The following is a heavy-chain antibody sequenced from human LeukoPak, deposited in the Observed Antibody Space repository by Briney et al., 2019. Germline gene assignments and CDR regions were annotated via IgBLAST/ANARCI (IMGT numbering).Heavy chain of an antibody. J-gene: IGHJ4*02. D-gene: IGHD2-15*01. CDR2: ISGGGGST. CDR1: GFTFSSYA. Sequence: PGGSLRLSCAASGFTFSSYAMSWVRQAPGKGLEWVSAISGGGGSTYYADSVKGRFTISRDDSKNTLHLQLNSLRAEDTAMYYCAKDPSSGYCSTGICFESPFDSWGQGTLVTVSS. V-gene: IGHV3-23*01. CDR3: AKDPSSGYCSTGICFESPFDS.